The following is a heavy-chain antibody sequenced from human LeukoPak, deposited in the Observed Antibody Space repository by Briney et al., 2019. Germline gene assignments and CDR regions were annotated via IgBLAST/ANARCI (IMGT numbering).Heavy chain of an antibody. CDR3: ARGRADYSSSLTYFDY. CDR1: GFTFSSYA. V-gene: IGHV3-23*01. D-gene: IGHD6-6*01. Sequence: PGGSLRLSCAASGFTFSSYAMSWVRQAPGKGLEWVSGISGSGVGTYYADSVKGRFTISRDSSKNTLYLQMNSLRAEDTALYYCARGRADYSSSLTYFDYWGQGTLVTVSP. CDR2: ISGSGVGT. J-gene: IGHJ4*02.